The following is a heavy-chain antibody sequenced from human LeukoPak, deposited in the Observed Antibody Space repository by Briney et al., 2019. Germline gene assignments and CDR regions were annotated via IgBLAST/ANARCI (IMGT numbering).Heavy chain of an antibody. J-gene: IGHJ6*02. D-gene: IGHD2-2*01. CDR3: AREGSPFVVAPAAIFSYYYYGMDV. CDR2: IYTSGST. V-gene: IGHV4-4*07. CDR1: GGSMSSYY. Sequence: SETLSLTCTVSGGSMSSYYWSWIRQPAGKGLEWIGRIYTSGSTNYNPSLKSRVTMSVDTSKNQFSLKLSSVTAADTAVYYCAREGSPFVVAPAAIFSYYYYGMDVWGQGTTVTVSS.